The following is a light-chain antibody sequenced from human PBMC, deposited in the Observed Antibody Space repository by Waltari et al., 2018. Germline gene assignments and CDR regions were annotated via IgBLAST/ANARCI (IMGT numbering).Light chain of an antibody. Sequence: QSGLTQPRSVSGSPGQSVTISCTGISSDDGDHNYVSWHQQHPGKPPKLRIYDGNKRPAGVPDRFSGSKSANTASLTISGLQAEDEADYSCCSYAGSYVIFGEGTKLTVL. CDR1: SSDDGDHNY. CDR3: CSYAGSYVI. J-gene: IGLJ2*01. CDR2: DGN. V-gene: IGLV2-11*01.